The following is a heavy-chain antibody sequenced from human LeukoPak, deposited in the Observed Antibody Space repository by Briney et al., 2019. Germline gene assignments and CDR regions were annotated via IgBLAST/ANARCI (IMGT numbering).Heavy chain of an antibody. CDR3: ARGGVGANSYYYYYGMDV. CDR2: IYHSGST. D-gene: IGHD1-26*01. J-gene: IGHJ6*02. Sequence: SETLSLTCAVYGGSLSGYYWSWIRQPPGKGLEWIGYIYHSGSTNNNPSLKSRVTISVDTSKNPFSLKLSSVTAADTAVYYCARGGVGANSYYYYYGMDVWGQGTTVTVSS. V-gene: IGHV4-59*08. CDR1: GGSLSGYY.